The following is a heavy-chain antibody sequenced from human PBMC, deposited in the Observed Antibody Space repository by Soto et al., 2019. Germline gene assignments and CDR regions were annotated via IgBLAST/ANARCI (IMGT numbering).Heavy chain of an antibody. D-gene: IGHD6-19*01. V-gene: IGHV3-15*07. CDR3: TTAPAGEYYYGIDV. Sequence: PGGSLRLSCAASGFTFSNAWMNWVRQAPGKGREWVGRIKSKTDGGTTDYAAPVKGRFTISRDDSKNTLYLQMNSLKTEDTAVYYCTTAPAGEYYYGIDVWGQGTTVTVSS. CDR2: IKSKTDGGTT. CDR1: GFTFSNAW. J-gene: IGHJ6*02.